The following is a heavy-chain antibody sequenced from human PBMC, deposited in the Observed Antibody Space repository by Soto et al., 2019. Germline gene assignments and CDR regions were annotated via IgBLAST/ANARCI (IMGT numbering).Heavy chain of an antibody. CDR3: AKDKGFVS. CDR1: GFTFEDYA. D-gene: IGHD3-16*01. Sequence: PGGSLRLSCAASGFTFEDYAMHWVRQAPGKGLEWVSGISWNSGSIGYADSVKGRFTISRDNAKNSLYLQMNSLRAEDTALYYCAKDKGFVSWGQGTLVTVSS. CDR2: ISWNSGSI. J-gene: IGHJ4*02. V-gene: IGHV3-9*01.